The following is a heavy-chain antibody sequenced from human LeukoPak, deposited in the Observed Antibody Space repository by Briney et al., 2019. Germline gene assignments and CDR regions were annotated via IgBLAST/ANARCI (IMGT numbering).Heavy chain of an antibody. CDR2: ISGSGGST. D-gene: IGHD3-10*01. J-gene: IGHJ5*02. Sequence: SGGSLRLSCAASGFTFSSYGMSWVRQAPGKGLEWVSAISGSGGSTYYADSVKGRFTISRDNSKNTLYLQMNSLRAEDTAVYYCAKRAYGSGSYSPNNWFDPWGQGTLVTVFS. V-gene: IGHV3-23*01. CDR3: AKRAYGSGSYSPNNWFDP. CDR1: GFTFSSYG.